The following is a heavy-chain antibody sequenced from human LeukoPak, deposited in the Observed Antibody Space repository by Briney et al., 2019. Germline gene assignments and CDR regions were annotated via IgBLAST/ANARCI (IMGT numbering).Heavy chain of an antibody. CDR1: GYTFTGYY. Sequence: GASVKVSCKASGYTFTGYYMHWVRQAPGQGLEWMGWIDPNSGDTKYAQKFQGRVTMTRDTSISTAYMELSRLRSDDTAVYYCARDRSPYVVATGYSAFDIWGQGTMVTVSS. CDR2: IDPNSGDT. V-gene: IGHV1-2*02. J-gene: IGHJ3*02. D-gene: IGHD2-21*02. CDR3: ARDRSPYVVATGYSAFDI.